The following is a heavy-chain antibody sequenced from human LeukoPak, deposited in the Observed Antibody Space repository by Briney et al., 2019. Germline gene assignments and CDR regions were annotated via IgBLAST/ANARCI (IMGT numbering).Heavy chain of an antibody. J-gene: IGHJ4*02. V-gene: IGHV4-59*08. CDR1: GGSISSYY. Sequence: SETLSLTCTVSGGSISSYYWSWIRQPPGKGLEWIGYIYYSGSTNYNPSLKSRVTISVDTSKNQFSLKLSSVTAADTAVYYCARHVGVNTAMGLFDYWGQGTLVTVFS. CDR3: ARHVGVNTAMGLFDY. D-gene: IGHD5-18*01. CDR2: IYYSGST.